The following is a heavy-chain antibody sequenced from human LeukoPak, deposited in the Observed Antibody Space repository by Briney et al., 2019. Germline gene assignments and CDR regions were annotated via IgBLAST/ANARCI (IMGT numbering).Heavy chain of an antibody. V-gene: IGHV3-33*03. CDR1: GFTFSSYG. CDR2: IWYDGSNK. Sequence: GGSLRLSCAASGFTFSSYGMHWVRQAPGKGLEWVAVIWYDGSNKYYADSVKGRFTISRDNAKNSLYLQMNSLRAEDTAVYYCARGGIQLWLDYWGQGTLVTVSS. D-gene: IGHD5-18*01. J-gene: IGHJ4*02. CDR3: ARGGIQLWLDY.